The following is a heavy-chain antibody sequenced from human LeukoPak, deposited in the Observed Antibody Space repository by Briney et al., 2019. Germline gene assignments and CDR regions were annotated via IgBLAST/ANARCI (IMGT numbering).Heavy chain of an antibody. D-gene: IGHD3-16*02. Sequence: GGSLRLSCAASGFTFSTYWMSWVRQAPGKGLEWVANINQDGREKDEVDSLKGRFTISRDNAKKSLYLQMDSLRAEDTAIYYCARAGGSYLYATYFDSWGQGTLLTVSS. CDR2: INQDGREK. V-gene: IGHV3-7*01. CDR1: GFTFSTYW. CDR3: ARAGGSYLYATYFDS. J-gene: IGHJ4*02.